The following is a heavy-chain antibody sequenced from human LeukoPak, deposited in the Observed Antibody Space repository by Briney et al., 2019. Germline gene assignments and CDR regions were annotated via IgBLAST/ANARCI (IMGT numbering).Heavy chain of an antibody. Sequence: GASVKVSCKASGYTFTSYGISWVRQAPGQGLEWMGWISAYNGSTNYAQKLQGRVTMTTDTSTSTAYMELRSLRSDDTAVYYCAREWGYSSSWYVVGYYYGMDVWGQGTTVTVSS. J-gene: IGHJ6*02. CDR3: AREWGYSSSWYVVGYYYGMDV. CDR2: ISAYNGST. V-gene: IGHV1-18*01. D-gene: IGHD6-13*01. CDR1: GYTFTSYG.